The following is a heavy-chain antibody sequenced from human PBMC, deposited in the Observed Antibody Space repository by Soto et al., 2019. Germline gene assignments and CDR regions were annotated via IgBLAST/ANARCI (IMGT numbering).Heavy chain of an antibody. J-gene: IGHJ5*01. Sequence: PGGSLRLSCAASGFNFRYYAMTWVRQAPGKGLEWVSSINDNGDSTHYADSVKGRFTISRGNSKNTLYLQMNSLTAEDTAVYFCVKASNSSPWFDSWLESWGQGTLVTVSS. V-gene: IGHV3-23*01. CDR1: GFNFRYYA. CDR3: VKASNSSPWFDSWLES. CDR2: INDNGDST. D-gene: IGHD6-6*01.